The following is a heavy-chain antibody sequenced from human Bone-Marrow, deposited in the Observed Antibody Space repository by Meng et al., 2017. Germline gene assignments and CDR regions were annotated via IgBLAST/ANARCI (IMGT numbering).Heavy chain of an antibody. Sequence: ASVKVSCKASGYTFTSYYMHWVRQAPGQGLEWMGIINPSGGSTSYAQKFQGRVTMTRGTSTSTVYMELSSLRSEDTAVYYCARGSRSHFIWAMARSKYYFDYWGQGTLVTVSS. CDR1: GYTFTSYY. J-gene: IGHJ4*02. CDR2: INPSGGST. CDR3: ARGSRSHFIWAMARSKYYFDY. D-gene: IGHD2-15*01. V-gene: IGHV1-46*01.